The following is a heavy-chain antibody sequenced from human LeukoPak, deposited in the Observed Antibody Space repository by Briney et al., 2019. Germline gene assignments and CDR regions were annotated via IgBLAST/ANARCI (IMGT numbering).Heavy chain of an antibody. CDR2: ISSSSNAI. J-gene: IGHJ5*02. CDR1: GFAFSSYS. D-gene: IGHD3-22*01. Sequence: GGSLRLSCAASGFAFSSYSMNWVRQAPGKGLEWVSYISSSSNAIYYADSVKGRFTISRDDANNSLSLQMNSLRAEDTALYYCVKDSGYYDTSGKGWFHLWGQGTLVTVSS. CDR3: VKDSGYYDTSGKGWFHL. V-gene: IGHV3-48*04.